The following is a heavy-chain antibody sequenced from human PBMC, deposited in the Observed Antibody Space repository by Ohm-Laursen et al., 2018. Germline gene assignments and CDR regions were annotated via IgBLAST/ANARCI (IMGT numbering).Heavy chain of an antibody. D-gene: IGHD4-11*01. CDR3: ARVSKGYYYGMDV. J-gene: IGHJ6*02. CDR1: GYTFTSFD. V-gene: IGHV1-8*01. CDR2: MNPNSGNT. Sequence: ASVKVSCKASGYTFTSFDINWVRQATGQGLEWMGWMNPNSGNTGYAQKFQGRVTMTRNTSISTAYMELSSMRPEDPAVYYFARVSKGYYYGMDVWGQGTTVTVSS.